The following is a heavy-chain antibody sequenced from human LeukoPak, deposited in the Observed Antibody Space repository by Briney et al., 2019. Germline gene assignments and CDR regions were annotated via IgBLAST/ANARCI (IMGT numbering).Heavy chain of an antibody. V-gene: IGHV4-34*01. CDR3: AREVVAATGWYYYYYMDV. CDR1: GGSFSGYY. J-gene: IGHJ6*03. Sequence: SETLSLTCAVYGGSFSGYYWSWIRQPPGKGLEWIGEINHSGGTNYNPSLKSRVTISVDTSKNQFSLKLSSVTAADTAVYYCAREVVAATGWYYYYYMDVWGKGTTVTVSS. D-gene: IGHD2-15*01. CDR2: INHSGGT.